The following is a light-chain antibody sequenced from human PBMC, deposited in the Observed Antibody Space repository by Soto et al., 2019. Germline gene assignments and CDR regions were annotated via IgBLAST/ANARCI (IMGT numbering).Light chain of an antibody. V-gene: IGLV1-47*01. CDR2: SNN. Sequence: QSVLTQPPSASGTPGQRVTISCSGSISNIGSNYVYWYQQLPGTAPKLLIYSNNQRPSGVPDRFSGSKFGTSASLAISGLRSEDEADYYCATWDDSLSGVVFGGGTKLTVL. J-gene: IGLJ2*01. CDR3: ATWDDSLSGVV. CDR1: ISNIGSNY.